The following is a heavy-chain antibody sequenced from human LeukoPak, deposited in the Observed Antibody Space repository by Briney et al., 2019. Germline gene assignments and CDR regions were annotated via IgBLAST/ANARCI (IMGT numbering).Heavy chain of an antibody. Sequence: SETLSVTCTVSGCSISSYYWSWIRQPPGKGLEGIGNSYYSGSTNYNPSLKSQVTISVATSKNQFYLKLNSVTAADTAVYSCARDSHYYDSSGYLGYWGQGTLVTVSS. D-gene: IGHD3-22*01. CDR1: GCSISSYY. V-gene: IGHV4-59*12. CDR3: ARDSHYYDSSGYLGY. CDR2: SYYSGST. J-gene: IGHJ4*02.